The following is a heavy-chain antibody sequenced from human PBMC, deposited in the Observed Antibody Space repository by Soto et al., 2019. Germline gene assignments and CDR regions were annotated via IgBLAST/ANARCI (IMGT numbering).Heavy chain of an antibody. CDR2: INPKSGGT. V-gene: IGHV1-2*02. D-gene: IGHD3-22*01. CDR3: ATDRVAFDM. Sequence: XSVKVSCHASVYMFTCYYIHWVRQAPGQGLEWMGWINPKSGGTKYAEKFQGRVSMTGDTSITTAYLELSSLTSDDTAVYYCATDRVAFDMWGQGTKVTVSS. J-gene: IGHJ3*02. CDR1: VYMFTCYY.